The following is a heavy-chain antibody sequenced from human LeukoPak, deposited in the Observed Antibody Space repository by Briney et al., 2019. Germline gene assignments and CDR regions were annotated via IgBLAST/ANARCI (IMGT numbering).Heavy chain of an antibody. V-gene: IGHV4-30-4*07. CDR1: GGSISGGGYS. J-gene: IGHJ4*02. D-gene: IGHD2-21*02. Sequence: PSETLSLTCAFSGGSISGGGYSYNWIRRPPGKGLEWIGCIYNSGSTSYNPSLKSRVTMSVDTSKNQFSLKLSFVTAADTAVYYCARGWGPAYCGGDCHRHFDYWGQGALVTVSS. CDR3: ARGWGPAYCGGDCHRHFDY. CDR2: IYNSGST.